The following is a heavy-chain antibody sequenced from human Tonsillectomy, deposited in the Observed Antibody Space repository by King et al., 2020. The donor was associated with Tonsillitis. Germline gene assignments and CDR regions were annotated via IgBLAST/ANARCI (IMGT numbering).Heavy chain of an antibody. D-gene: IGHD3-3*01. Sequence: QLQESGPGLVKPSETLSLTCTVSGGSISSSSYYWGWIRQPPGKGLEWIGTIYYSGSTYYNPSLKSRGTISVDTSKNQFSLKLSSVTAADTAVYYCARSPPYYDFWNDAFDIWGQGTTVTVSS. J-gene: IGHJ3*02. CDR2: IYYSGST. CDR1: GGSISSSSYY. V-gene: IGHV4-39*01. CDR3: ARSPPYYDFWNDAFDI.